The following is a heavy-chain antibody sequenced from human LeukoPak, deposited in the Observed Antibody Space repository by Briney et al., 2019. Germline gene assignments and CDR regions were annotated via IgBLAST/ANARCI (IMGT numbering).Heavy chain of an antibody. Sequence: GASVKVSCKASGYTFTSYYMHWVRQAPGQGREWMGIINPSGGSTSYAQKFQGRVTMTRDTSTSTVYMELSSLRSEDTAVYYCARVVVGNFVVVPAAPGVAFDIWGQGTMVTVSS. CDR2: INPSGGST. V-gene: IGHV1-46*01. CDR1: GYTFTSYY. D-gene: IGHD2-2*01. CDR3: ARVVVGNFVVVPAAPGVAFDI. J-gene: IGHJ3*02.